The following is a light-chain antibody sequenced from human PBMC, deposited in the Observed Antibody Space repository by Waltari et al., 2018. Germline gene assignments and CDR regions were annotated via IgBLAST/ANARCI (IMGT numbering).Light chain of an antibody. V-gene: IGKV4-1*01. CDR2: WAA. CDR3: QQYYNAPLT. Sequence: DIVMTQSPDSLAVSLGERATINCKSSQSILYRSSNRNAVAWYQQKPGQPPKLLFFWAATREAGAPDRFSGSGSGTDFTLTISSLQAEDVAVYYCQQYYNAPLTFGGGTKVEIK. J-gene: IGKJ4*01. CDR1: QSILYRSSNRNA.